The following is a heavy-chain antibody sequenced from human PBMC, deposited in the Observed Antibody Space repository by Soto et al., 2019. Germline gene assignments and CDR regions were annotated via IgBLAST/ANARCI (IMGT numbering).Heavy chain of an antibody. J-gene: IGHJ6*03. CDR2: ISAYNGNT. Sequence: SVKVSCKASGYTFTSYGISWVRQAPGQGLEWMGWISAYNGNTNYAQKLQGRVTMTTDTSTSTAYMELRSLRSDDTAVYYCARDHLYVFWSGYYQYYYYYYMDVWGTGTTVT. D-gene: IGHD3-3*01. V-gene: IGHV1-18*01. CDR3: ARDHLYVFWSGYYQYYYYYYMDV. CDR1: GYTFTSYG.